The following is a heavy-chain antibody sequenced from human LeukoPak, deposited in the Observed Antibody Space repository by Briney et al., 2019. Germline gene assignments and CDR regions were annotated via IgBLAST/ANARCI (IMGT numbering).Heavy chain of an antibody. CDR3: ARVPGWHYYYYMDV. Sequence: GGSLRLSCAAPGFRFDDYEMSWVRQVSGKGLEYISGISRSGRATGYGDSVKGRITISRDNAKNTLFLQMTSLRAEDTALYYCARVPGWHYYYYMDVWGKGTAVTVSS. V-gene: IGHV3-20*04. D-gene: IGHD3-10*01. CDR2: ISRSGRAT. J-gene: IGHJ6*03. CDR1: GFRFDDYE.